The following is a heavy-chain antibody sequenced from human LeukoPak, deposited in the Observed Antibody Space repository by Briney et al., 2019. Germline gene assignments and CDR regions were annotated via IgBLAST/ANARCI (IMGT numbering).Heavy chain of an antibody. J-gene: IGHJ4*02. V-gene: IGHV3-23*01. D-gene: IGHD3-22*01. CDR2: ISGNGGTT. CDR3: ARAPISGYFSFDY. CDR1: GFTFYSYA. Sequence: GGSLRLSSAAPGFTFYSYAITSVRQAPGRGLEWVSAISGNGGTTYYADSVKGRFTISRDNSKNTLYLQMNSLRAEDTAVYYCARAPISGYFSFDYWGQGTLVTVSS.